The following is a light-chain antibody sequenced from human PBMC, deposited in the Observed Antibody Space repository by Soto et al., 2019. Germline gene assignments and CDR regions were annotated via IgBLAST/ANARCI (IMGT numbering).Light chain of an antibody. CDR2: NVS. CDR3: SSYTSSSTVA. CDR1: SSDVGKYNY. Sequence: QSALTQPASVSGSPGQSITISCTGTSSDVGKYNYVSWYQQHPGKAPKLMIHNVSNRPSGVSDRFSGSKSGNTASLTISGLQAEDEADYFCSSYTSSSTVAFGGGTKVTVL. J-gene: IGLJ2*01. V-gene: IGLV2-14*01.